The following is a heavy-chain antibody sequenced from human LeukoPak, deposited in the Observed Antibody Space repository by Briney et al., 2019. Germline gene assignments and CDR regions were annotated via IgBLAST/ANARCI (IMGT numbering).Heavy chain of an antibody. CDR1: GGSISSSTYY. D-gene: IGHD6-19*01. Sequence: SETLSLTCTVSGGSISSSTYYWGWIRQPPGKGLEWIGSIYYSGSTYYNPSLRSRVTISVDTSKNQFSLRLSSVTAADTAVYYCARSTVAGTRKVDYWGQGTLVAVSS. V-gene: IGHV4-39*01. J-gene: IGHJ4*02. CDR2: IYYSGST. CDR3: ARSTVAGTRKVDY.